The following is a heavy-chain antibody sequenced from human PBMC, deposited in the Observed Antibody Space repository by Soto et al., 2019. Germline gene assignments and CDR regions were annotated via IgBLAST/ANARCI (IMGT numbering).Heavy chain of an antibody. V-gene: IGHV3-21*01. J-gene: IGHJ6*03. D-gene: IGHD3-16*01. CDR3: ARDSSKLIHYYYYYYMDV. CDR1: GFTFSSYS. CDR2: ISGSSSYI. Sequence: GGSLRLSCAASGFTFSSYSMNWVRQAPGKGLEWVSSISGSSSYIYYADSVKGRFTISRDNAKNSLYLQMNSLRAEDTAVYYCARDSSKLIHYYYYYYMDVWGKGTTVTVSS.